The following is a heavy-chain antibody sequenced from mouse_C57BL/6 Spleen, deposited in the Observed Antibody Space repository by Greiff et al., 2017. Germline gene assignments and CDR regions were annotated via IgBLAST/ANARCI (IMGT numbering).Heavy chain of an antibody. D-gene: IGHD3-2*02. CDR1: GYTFTSYW. V-gene: IGHV1-69*01. CDR2: IDPSDSYT. CDR3: ARSQATAMDY. Sequence: QVQLQQPGAELVMPGASVKLSCKASGYTFTSYWMHWVKQRPGQGLEWIGEIDPSDSYTNYNQKFKGKSTLTVDKSASTTCIQLSSLTSEDSAVYYCARSQATAMDYWGQGTSVTVSS. J-gene: IGHJ4*01.